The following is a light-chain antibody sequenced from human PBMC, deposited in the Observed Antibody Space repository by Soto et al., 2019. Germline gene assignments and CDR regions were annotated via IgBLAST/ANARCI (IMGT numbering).Light chain of an antibody. CDR1: SGHSRNA. Sequence: QLVLTQSPSASASLGASVKLSCTLSSGHSRNAIAWHQQQPEKGPRYLMKINSDGSHIKGDEIPDRFSGSSSGAERYLTISSLQSEDEADSYCQAWVTGIGVFGGGTKLTVL. CDR3: QAWVTGIGV. V-gene: IGLV4-69*01. J-gene: IGLJ2*01. CDR2: INSDGSH.